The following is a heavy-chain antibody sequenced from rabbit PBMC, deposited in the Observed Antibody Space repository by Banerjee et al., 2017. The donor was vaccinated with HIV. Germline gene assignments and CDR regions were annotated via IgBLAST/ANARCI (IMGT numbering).Heavy chain of an antibody. CDR2: MNTISGDT. J-gene: IGHJ6*01. D-gene: IGHD4-2*01. CDR3: ARGDVGYAGWGYAPMDL. V-gene: IGHV1S40*01. CDR1: GFSFSNGYV. Sequence: QSLEESGGGLVKPEGSLTLTCTASGFSFSNGYVMCWVRQAPGKGLEWIACMNTISGDTVYATWAKGRFTISKTSSTTVTLQMTSLTAADTATYFCARGDVGYAGWGYAPMDLWGPGTLVTVS.